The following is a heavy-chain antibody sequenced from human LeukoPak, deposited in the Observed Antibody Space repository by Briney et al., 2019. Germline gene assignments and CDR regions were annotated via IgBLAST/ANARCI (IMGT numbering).Heavy chain of an antibody. CDR1: GFTFSSYA. CDR2: ISSNGGST. Sequence: GGSLRLSCAPSGFTFSSYAMHWVRQAPGKGLEYVSAISSNGGSTYYANSVKGRFTISRDNSKNTLHLQMGSLRAEDMAVYYCARVSSGYFDYWGQGTLVTVSS. D-gene: IGHD3-22*01. CDR3: ARVSSGYFDY. J-gene: IGHJ4*02. V-gene: IGHV3-64*01.